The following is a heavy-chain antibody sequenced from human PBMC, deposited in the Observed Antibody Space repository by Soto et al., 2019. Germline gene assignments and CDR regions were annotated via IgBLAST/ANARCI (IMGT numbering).Heavy chain of an antibody. D-gene: IGHD3-10*01. CDR3: AHCPSRYYDLFPRPGYYYYMDV. Sequence: GSGPTLVNPTQTLTLTCTFSGFSLSTSGVGVGWIRQPPGKALEWLALIYWDDDKRYSPSLKSRLTITKDTSKNQVVLTMTNMDPVDTATYYCAHCPSRYYDLFPRPGYYYYMDVWGKGTTVTVSS. V-gene: IGHV2-5*02. CDR1: GFSLSTSGVG. J-gene: IGHJ6*03. CDR2: IYWDDDK.